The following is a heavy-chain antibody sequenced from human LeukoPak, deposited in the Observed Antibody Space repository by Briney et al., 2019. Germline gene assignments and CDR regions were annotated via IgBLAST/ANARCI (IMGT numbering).Heavy chain of an antibody. CDR2: IIPIFDTG. CDR3: ARGPYSSGWPFDY. V-gene: IGHV1-69*01. Sequence: SVKVSCKASGGTFNSYAISWVRQAPGQGLEWMGGIIPIFDTGNYAQKFQGRVTITADESTSTAYMELSSLRSEDTAVYYCARGPYSSGWPFDYWGQGTLVTVSS. CDR1: GGTFNSYA. J-gene: IGHJ4*02. D-gene: IGHD6-19*01.